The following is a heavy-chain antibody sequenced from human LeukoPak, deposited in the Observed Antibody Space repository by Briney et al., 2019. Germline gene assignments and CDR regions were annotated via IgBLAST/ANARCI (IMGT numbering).Heavy chain of an antibody. J-gene: IGHJ3*02. Sequence: SETLSLTYTVSGDSFSRFYWTWIGPPPAKGREWTGYMFYSGSTNYNPSLKSRVTISVHTSKKQFSLKLNSVTAADTAVYYCARHLPSGSYPAFDIWGQGTMVTVSS. CDR2: MFYSGST. D-gene: IGHD1-26*01. CDR3: ARHLPSGSYPAFDI. CDR1: GDSFSRFY. V-gene: IGHV4-59*08.